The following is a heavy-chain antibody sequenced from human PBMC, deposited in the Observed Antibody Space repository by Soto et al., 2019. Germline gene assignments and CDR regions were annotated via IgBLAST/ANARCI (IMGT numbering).Heavy chain of an antibody. V-gene: IGHV1-69*01. D-gene: IGHD2-8*01. CDR1: GGTFSSYA. CDR2: IIPVFGTA. J-gene: IGHJ6*02. Sequence: VQLVQSGAEVKKPGSSVKVSCKASGGTFSSYAISWVRQAPGQGLEWMGGIIPVFGTANYAQKFQGRVTITADESTSTAYMELSSLRSEDTAVYYCARGNDVVLMVYATSYYYGMDVWGQGTTVTVSS. CDR3: ARGNDVVLMVYATSYYYGMDV.